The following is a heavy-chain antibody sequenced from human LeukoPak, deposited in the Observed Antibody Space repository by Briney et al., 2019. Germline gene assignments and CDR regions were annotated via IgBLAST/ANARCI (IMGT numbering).Heavy chain of an antibody. J-gene: IGHJ4*02. CDR2: IKEDGGEI. D-gene: IGHD2-15*01. V-gene: IGHV3-7*04. CDR3: ARDRGGRSGLDD. CDR1: GFTLSSYA. Sequence: PGGSLRLSCAASGFTLSSYAMSWVRQAPGKGLEWVAFIKEDGGEIYYVDSVKGRFTISRDNGENSLYLQMNSLRAEDTAVYYCARDRGGRSGLDDWGQGTLVTVSS.